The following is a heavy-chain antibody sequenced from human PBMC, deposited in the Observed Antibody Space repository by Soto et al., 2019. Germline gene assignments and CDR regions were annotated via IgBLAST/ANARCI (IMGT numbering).Heavy chain of an antibody. Sequence: PGGSLRLSCAASGFTFSSYGMHWVRQAPGKGLEWVALIWFDGSDKYYTESVKGRFTISRDNSKSTLYLQMNSLRAEDTAVYYCARLECSASSCYSVGACYIRGHGTRVTV. J-gene: IGHJ3*02. CDR2: IWFDGSDK. CDR3: ARLECSASSCYSVGACYI. V-gene: IGHV3-33*01. D-gene: IGHD2-15*01. CDR1: GFTFSSYG.